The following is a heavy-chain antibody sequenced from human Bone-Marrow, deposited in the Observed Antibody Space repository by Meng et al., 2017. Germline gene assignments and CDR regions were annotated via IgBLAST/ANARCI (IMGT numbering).Heavy chain of an antibody. CDR3: ARDSSGAYDY. CDR2: ISGSGNTI. Sequence: VQLVESGGGLVKPGGSLRVSCSASGFTVSAHYMSGIRQAPGKGLEWVSYISGSGNTIYYADSVKGRFTISRDNADNSLFLQMTSLRAEDTAVYYCARDSSGAYDYWGQGTLVTVSS. CDR1: GFTVSAHY. V-gene: IGHV3-11*01. J-gene: IGHJ4*02. D-gene: IGHD1-26*01.